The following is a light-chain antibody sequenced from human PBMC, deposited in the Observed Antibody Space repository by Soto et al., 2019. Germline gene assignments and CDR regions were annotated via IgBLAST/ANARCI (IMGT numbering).Light chain of an antibody. CDR1: QSVSSN. V-gene: IGKV3-15*01. CDR3: QQSYSSLGIT. Sequence: EIAMTQSPATLSVSPGERATLSCRASQSVSSNLAWYQQKPGQAPRLLIYGASTRATGIPARFSGSGSGTEFTLTISSLQPEDFATYYCQQSYSSLGITFGGGTKVDIK. J-gene: IGKJ4*01. CDR2: GAS.